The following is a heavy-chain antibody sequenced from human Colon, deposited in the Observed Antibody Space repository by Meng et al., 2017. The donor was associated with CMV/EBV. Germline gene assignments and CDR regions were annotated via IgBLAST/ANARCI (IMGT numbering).Heavy chain of an antibody. V-gene: IGHV1-69*02. CDR1: GGTFRSYS. D-gene: IGHD3-3*01. Sequence: SVTVSCKASGGTFRSYSISWLRQAPGQGPEWMGRISPALGLASYPQKFPDRITITADISTSTAYMELTTLRSDDTAVFYCARGSEYFDFWSSSDWGQGTLVTVSS. J-gene: IGHJ4*02. CDR2: ISPALGLA. CDR3: ARGSEYFDFWSSSD.